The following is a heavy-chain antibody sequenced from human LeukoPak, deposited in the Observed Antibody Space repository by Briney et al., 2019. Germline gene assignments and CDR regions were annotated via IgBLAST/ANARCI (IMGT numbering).Heavy chain of an antibody. CDR1: GYXFTSYP. CDR3: ARGYDYGDYVGDFDY. Sequence: ASVKVSCMASGYXFTSYPMTWVRQAPGQGLEWVGWITTYNGNTNYAQKLQGRVTITTDTSTSTAYMDLRGLRSDDTAVYYCARGYDYGDYVGDFDYWGQGTLVTVSS. D-gene: IGHD4-17*01. V-gene: IGHV1-18*01. CDR2: ITTYNGNT. J-gene: IGHJ4*02.